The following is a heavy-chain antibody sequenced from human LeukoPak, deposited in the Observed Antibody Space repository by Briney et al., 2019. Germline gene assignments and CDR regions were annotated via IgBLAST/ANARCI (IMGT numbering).Heavy chain of an antibody. CDR1: GFTFSSYG. Sequence: GGSLRLSCAASGFTFSSYGMHWVRQAPGKGLEGVAFIRYDGSNKYYADSGKGRFTISRDKSKNTLYLQMNSMRAEDTAVYYCAKDSGGYSYGLAFDYWGQGTLVTVSS. V-gene: IGHV3-30*02. J-gene: IGHJ4*02. CDR3: AKDSGGYSYGLAFDY. D-gene: IGHD5-18*01. CDR2: IRYDGSNK.